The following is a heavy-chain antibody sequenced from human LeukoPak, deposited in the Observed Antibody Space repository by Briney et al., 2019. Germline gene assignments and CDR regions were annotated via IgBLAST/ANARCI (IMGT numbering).Heavy chain of an antibody. J-gene: IGHJ4*02. D-gene: IGHD6-19*01. CDR2: IRYDGSNK. Sequence: GGSLRLSCAASGFTFRSYGMHWVRQAPGKGLEWVAFIRYDGSNKYYADSVKGRFTISRDNSKNTLYLQMNSLRAEDTAVYYCAKAWSSSGWYGYWGQGTLVTVSS. CDR1: GFTFRSYG. CDR3: AKAWSSSGWYGY. V-gene: IGHV3-30*02.